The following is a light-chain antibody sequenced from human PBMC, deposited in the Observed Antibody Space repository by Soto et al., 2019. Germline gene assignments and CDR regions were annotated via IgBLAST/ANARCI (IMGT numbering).Light chain of an antibody. CDR1: QSVSSIY. J-gene: IGKJ4*01. Sequence: EIVLTQSPGTLYLSPGETATLSCRASQSVSSIYLAWYQQKPGQAPRLLIFGASSRATGIPDRFSGSGSGTDFTLTISRLEPEDFAVYYCQQYGSSPPTLTFGGGTKVEIK. CDR3: QQYGSSPPTLT. CDR2: GAS. V-gene: IGKV3-20*01.